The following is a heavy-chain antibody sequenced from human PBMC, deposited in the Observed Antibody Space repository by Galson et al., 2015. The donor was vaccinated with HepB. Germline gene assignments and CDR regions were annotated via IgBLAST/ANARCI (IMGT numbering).Heavy chain of an antibody. CDR1: GFTFSSYG. Sequence: SLRLSCAASGFTFSSYGMHWVRQAPGKGLEWVAVISYDGSNKYYADSVKGRFTISRDNSKNTLYLQMNSLRAEDTAVYYCAKKWGRKYQRVLVSTPMDVWGQGTTVTVSS. CDR3: AKKWGRKYQRVLVSTPMDV. CDR2: ISYDGSNK. J-gene: IGHJ6*02. D-gene: IGHD2-2*01. V-gene: IGHV3-30*18.